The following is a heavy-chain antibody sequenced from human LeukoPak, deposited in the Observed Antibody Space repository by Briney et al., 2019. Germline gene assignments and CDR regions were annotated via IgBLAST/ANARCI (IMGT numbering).Heavy chain of an antibody. CDR3: ASVDRWENYYYYMDV. Sequence: SETLSLTCTVSGGSISSYYWGWIRQPPGKGLEWIGSIYHSGSTYYNPSLKSRVTISVDTSKNQFSLKLSSVTAADTAVYYCASVDRWENYYYYMDVWGKGTTVTVSS. V-gene: IGHV4-38-2*02. CDR2: IYHSGST. CDR1: GGSISSYY. J-gene: IGHJ6*03. D-gene: IGHD1-26*01.